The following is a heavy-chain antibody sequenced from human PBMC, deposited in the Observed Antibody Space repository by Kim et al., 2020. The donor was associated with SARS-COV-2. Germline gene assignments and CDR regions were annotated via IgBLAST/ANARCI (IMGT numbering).Heavy chain of an antibody. CDR2: ISGNSGFI. CDR1: GFTFSSYS. CDR3: ARDHDNSGLEDY. V-gene: IGHV3-21*01. Sequence: GGCLRLSCVASGFTFSSYSMNWVRQAPGKGLEWVSSISGNSGFIYYADSVKGRFTISRDNAKNSLYLQMNSLRAEDTAVYYCARDHDNSGLEDYWGRGTLVTVSS. J-gene: IGHJ4*02. D-gene: IGHD3-22*01.